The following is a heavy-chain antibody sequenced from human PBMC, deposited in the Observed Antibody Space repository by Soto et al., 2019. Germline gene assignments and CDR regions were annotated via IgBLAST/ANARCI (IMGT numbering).Heavy chain of an antibody. CDR1: GFTFGDYA. J-gene: IGHJ3*02. CDR3: TRDPKLGLDAFDI. V-gene: IGHV3-49*04. D-gene: IGHD7-27*01. Sequence: GESLKISCTASGFTFGDYAMSWVRQAPGKGLEWVGFIRSKAYGGTTEYAASVKGRFTISRDDSKSIAYLQMNSLKTEDTAVYYCTRDPKLGLDAFDIWGQGTMVTVSS. CDR2: IRSKAYGGTT.